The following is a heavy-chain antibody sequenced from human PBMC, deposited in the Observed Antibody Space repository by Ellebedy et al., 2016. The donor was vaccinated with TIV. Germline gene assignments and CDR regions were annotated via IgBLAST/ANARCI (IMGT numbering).Heavy chain of an antibody. CDR1: GFTFSTFA. CDR2: ISLDGTTK. Sequence: PGGSLRLSCAASGFTFSTFAMHRVRQAPDGGLEWVSIISLDGTTKYYADSVKGRFTISRDNSKNTLFLQMNSLGAADTAVYYCARAIWSTSGTQNSDHWGQGTLVTVSS. CDR3: ARAIWSTSGTQNSDH. V-gene: IGHV3-30*04. D-gene: IGHD6-13*01. J-gene: IGHJ4*02.